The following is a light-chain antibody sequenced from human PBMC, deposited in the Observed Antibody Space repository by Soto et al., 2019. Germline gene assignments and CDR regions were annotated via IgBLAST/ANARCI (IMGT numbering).Light chain of an antibody. Sequence: EIVLTQSPGTLSLSPGERATLSCRASQSVSSSYLAWYQQKPGQAPRLLIYGASSRATGIPDRFSGSGSETDFTLTISRLEPEDFATYYCQQLNSYPFTFGPGTKVDIK. V-gene: IGKV3-20*01. CDR1: QSVSSSY. CDR3: QQLNSYPFT. J-gene: IGKJ3*01. CDR2: GAS.